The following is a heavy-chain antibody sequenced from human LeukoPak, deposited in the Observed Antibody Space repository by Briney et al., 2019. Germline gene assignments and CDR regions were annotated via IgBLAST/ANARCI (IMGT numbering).Heavy chain of an antibody. J-gene: IGHJ6*03. D-gene: IGHD6-13*01. V-gene: IGHV4-61*08. Sequence: SETLSLTCTVSGGSIRSTDYYWGWIRQPPGKGLEWIAYIYYSGSTNYNPSLKSRVTISVDTSKNQFSLKLSSVTAADTAVYYCARGNPQLANYYYYMDVWGKGTTVTISS. CDR1: GGSIRSTDYY. CDR3: ARGNPQLANYYYYMDV. CDR2: IYYSGST.